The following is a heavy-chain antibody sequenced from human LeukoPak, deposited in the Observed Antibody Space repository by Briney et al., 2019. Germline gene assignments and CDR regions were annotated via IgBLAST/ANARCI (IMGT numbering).Heavy chain of an antibody. CDR1: AFTFSSYW. J-gene: IGHJ4*02. CDR2: INSGGSST. V-gene: IGHV3-74*01. D-gene: IGHD5-18*01. CDR3: ARNGSYGKIDY. Sequence: PGGSLRLSCAASAFTFSSYWMHWVRQAPGKGLVWVSRINSGGSSTSYADSVKGRFTISRDNAKNTLYLQMNSLRAEDTAVYYCARNGSYGKIDYWGQGTLVTVSS.